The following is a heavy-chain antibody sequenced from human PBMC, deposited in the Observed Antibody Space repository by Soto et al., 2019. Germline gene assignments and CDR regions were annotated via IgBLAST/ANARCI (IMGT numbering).Heavy chain of an antibody. CDR3: VRGGGVDVVTPTRIVFDY. V-gene: IGHV1-2*02. CDR1: GYTFTGNY. D-gene: IGHD2-21*02. Sequence: QVQLVQSGAEVKKPGASVKVSCKVSGYTFTGNYMHWMRQAPGQGPEWMGWINPRNGDTDYAQKCQGRFTITRDTSISTAYMDLSRRTSDDTAIYFCVRGGGVDVVTPTRIVFDYWGQGTLLTVSS. J-gene: IGHJ4*02. CDR2: INPRNGDT.